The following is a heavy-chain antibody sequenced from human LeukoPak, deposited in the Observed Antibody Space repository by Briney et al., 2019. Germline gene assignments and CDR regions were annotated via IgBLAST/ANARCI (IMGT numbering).Heavy chain of an antibody. CDR3: ARGVYDFWSGYYRDWFDP. V-gene: IGHV1-18*01. CDR1: GYTFTNSG. CDR2: ISAYNGKT. Sequence: GASVKVSCKASGYTFTNSGISWVRQAPGQGLEWMGWISAYNGKTNYAQKFQGRVTMTTDTSANTAYMELRSLRSEDTAVYYCARGVYDFWSGYYRDWFDPWGQGTLVTVSS. J-gene: IGHJ5*02. D-gene: IGHD3-3*01.